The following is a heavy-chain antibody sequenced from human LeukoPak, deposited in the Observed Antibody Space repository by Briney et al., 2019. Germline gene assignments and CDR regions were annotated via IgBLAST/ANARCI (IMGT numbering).Heavy chain of an antibody. CDR1: GFSFSSYS. J-gene: IGHJ4*02. Sequence: PGGSLSPSCAASGFSFSSYSMNWVRQAPGKGLEWVSFISERSNNIYYADSVKGRFTISRDNPKNSVYLQMNSLRAEDTAVYYCARDVLAATGPFWGQGTLVTVSS. CDR2: ISERSNNI. V-gene: IGHV3-48*01. D-gene: IGHD6-13*01. CDR3: ARDVLAATGPF.